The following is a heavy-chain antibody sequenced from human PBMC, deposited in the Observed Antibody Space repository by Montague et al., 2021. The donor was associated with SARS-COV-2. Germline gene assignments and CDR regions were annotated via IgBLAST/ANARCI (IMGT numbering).Heavy chain of an antibody. V-gene: IGHV4-39*02. Sequence: SETLSLTCTVSGGSVRSSNDCWGWIRQPPEKGLEWIANFYYRGNTYYNPSLKSRVTISVDTSNNQFSLKLSSVTAADTAVYYCARGPKMYGELADYWGQGTLVTVSS. CDR3: ARGPKMYGELADY. D-gene: IGHD4-17*01. J-gene: IGHJ4*02. CDR1: GGSVRSSNDC. CDR2: FYYRGNT.